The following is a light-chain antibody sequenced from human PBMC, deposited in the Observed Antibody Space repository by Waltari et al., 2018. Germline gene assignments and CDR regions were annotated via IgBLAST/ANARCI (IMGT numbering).Light chain of an antibody. CDR1: SSNIGSNY. V-gene: IGLV1-47*01. J-gene: IGLJ1*01. CDR3: AAWDDSLSGYV. CDR2: RNN. Sequence: QSLLTQPPSASGTPGQRVTISCSGSSSNIGSNYVYWYQQLPGTAPKLLIYRNNQRPSGVPDRFSCSKSGTSASLAISGLRSEDEADYYCAAWDDSLSGYVFGTGTKVTVL.